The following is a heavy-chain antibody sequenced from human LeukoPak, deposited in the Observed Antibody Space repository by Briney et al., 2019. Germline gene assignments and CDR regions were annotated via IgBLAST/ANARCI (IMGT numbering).Heavy chain of an antibody. D-gene: IGHD3-3*01. J-gene: IGHJ4*02. Sequence: GGSLTLSCAASGFTFSSYSMTWVRQAPRKGLEWVSGISGSGGSTYYADSVKGRFTISRDNSKNTLYLQMNSLRAEDTAVYYCATRGVVITYYFDYWGQGTLVTVS. CDR3: ATRGVVITYYFDY. CDR2: ISGSGGST. CDR1: GFTFSSYS. V-gene: IGHV3-23*01.